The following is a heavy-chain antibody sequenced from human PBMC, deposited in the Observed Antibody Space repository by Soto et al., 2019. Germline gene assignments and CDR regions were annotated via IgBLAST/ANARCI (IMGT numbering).Heavy chain of an antibody. Sequence: ASVKVSCKASGFTFTSSAVRWVRQARGQRLEWIGWIVVGSGKTNYAQKFQERVTITRDMSTSTAYMELSSLRSEGTAVYYCAASLLLWFGDIDYYGMDFWGQGTTVTVSS. V-gene: IGHV1-58*01. CDR1: GFTFTSSA. CDR3: AASLLLWFGDIDYYGMDF. D-gene: IGHD3-10*01. CDR2: IVVGSGKT. J-gene: IGHJ6*02.